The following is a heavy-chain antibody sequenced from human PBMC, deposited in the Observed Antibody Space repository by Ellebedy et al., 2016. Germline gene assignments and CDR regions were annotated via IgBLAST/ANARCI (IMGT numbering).Heavy chain of an antibody. CDR1: GGSISSGGYY. V-gene: IGHV4-31*03. CDR3: ARGTGRKMVRGVRRACHAFDI. CDR2: IYYSGST. Sequence: SETLSLXCTVSGGSISSGGYYWSWIRQHPGKGLEWIGYIYYSGSTYYNPSLKSRVTISVDTSKNQFSLKLSSVTAADTAVYYCARGTGRKMVRGVRRACHAFDIWGQGTMVTVSS. J-gene: IGHJ3*02. D-gene: IGHD3-10*01.